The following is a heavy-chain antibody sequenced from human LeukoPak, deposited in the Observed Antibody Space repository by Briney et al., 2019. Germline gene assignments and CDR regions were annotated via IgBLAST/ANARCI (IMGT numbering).Heavy chain of an antibody. V-gene: IGHV3-30*18. Sequence: GGSLRLSCAASGFTFSSYGMHWVRQAPGKGLEWVAVISYDGSNKYYADSVKGRFTISRDNSKNTLYLQMNSLRAEDTAVYYCAKAHPAAIIVPVDYWGLGTLVTVSS. J-gene: IGHJ4*02. D-gene: IGHD5-18*01. CDR1: GFTFSSYG. CDR2: ISYDGSNK. CDR3: AKAHPAAIIVPVDY.